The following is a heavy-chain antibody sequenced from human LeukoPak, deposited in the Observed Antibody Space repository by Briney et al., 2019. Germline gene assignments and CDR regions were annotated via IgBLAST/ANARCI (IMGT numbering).Heavy chain of an antibody. CDR2: ISGSGGST. CDR1: GFTFSSYA. D-gene: IGHD3-16*01. CDR3: AAGGVAALNWFDP. J-gene: IGHJ5*02. Sequence: GGSLRLSCAASGFTFSSYAMSWVRQAPGKGLEWVSAISGSGGSTYYADSVKGRFTISRDDSKNTLYLQMNSLRAEDTAVYYCAAGGVAALNWFDPWGQGTLVTVSS. V-gene: IGHV3-23*01.